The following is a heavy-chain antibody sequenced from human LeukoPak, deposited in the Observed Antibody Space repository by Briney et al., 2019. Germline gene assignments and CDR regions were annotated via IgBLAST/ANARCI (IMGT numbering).Heavy chain of an antibody. J-gene: IGHJ4*02. CDR2: IYYSGST. CDR3: ARLGSYYYFDY. CDR1: GGSISSSSYY. V-gene: IGHV4-39*01. Sequence: SETLSLTCTVSGGSISSSSYYWGWISQPPGKGLEWIGSIYYSGSTYYNPSLKSRVTISVDTSKNQFSLKLSSVTAADTAVYYCARLGSYYYFDYWGQGTLVTVSS. D-gene: IGHD1-26*01.